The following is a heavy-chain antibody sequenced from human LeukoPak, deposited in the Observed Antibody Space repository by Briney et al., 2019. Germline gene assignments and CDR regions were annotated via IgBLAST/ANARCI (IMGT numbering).Heavy chain of an antibody. V-gene: IGHV1-2*04. J-gene: IGHJ6*02. CDR2: INPNSGDT. Sequence: ASVKVSCKASGYTFTGYYIYWVRQAPGQGLEWMGRINPNSGDTNYAQKFQGWVTMTRDTSISTAYMELSRLRSDDTAVYYCARDHVVVVPAAIGGYYYGMDVWGQGTTVTVSS. CDR3: ARDHVVVVPAAIGGYYYGMDV. CDR1: GYTFTGYY. D-gene: IGHD2-2*01.